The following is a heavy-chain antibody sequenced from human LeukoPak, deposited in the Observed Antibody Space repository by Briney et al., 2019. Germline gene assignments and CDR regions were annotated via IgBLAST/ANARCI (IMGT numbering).Heavy chain of an antibody. V-gene: IGHV1-2*02. CDR1: GYTFADYY. Sequence: ASVKVSCKASGYTFADYYMHWVRQAPGQGLEWMGWINPNSGGTNYPQEFQGRVTMTRDTSISTAYMDLSGLRSDDTAVYYCARAAEKSNTPFDYWGQGTLVTVSS. CDR2: INPNSGGT. CDR3: ARAAEKSNTPFDY. J-gene: IGHJ4*02.